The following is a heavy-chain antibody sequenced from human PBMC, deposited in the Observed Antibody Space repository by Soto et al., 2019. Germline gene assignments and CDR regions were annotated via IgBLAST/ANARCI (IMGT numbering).Heavy chain of an antibody. CDR1: GFNISNYG. CDR3: ATPAGLAPSHYYGMDV. D-gene: IGHD3-10*01. J-gene: IGHJ6*02. Sequence: QVQLVESGGGVVQPGRSLRLSCAASGFNISNYGFHWVRQAPGKGLEWVAVISYDGSNKYYADFVKGRFTISRDNSKNTLHLQMNSLGAEDTAVFYCATPAGLAPSHYYGMDVWGQGTRVTVSS. CDR2: ISYDGSNK. V-gene: IGHV3-30*03.